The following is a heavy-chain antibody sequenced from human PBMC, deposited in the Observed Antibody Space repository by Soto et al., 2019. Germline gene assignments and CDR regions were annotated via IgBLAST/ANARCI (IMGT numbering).Heavy chain of an antibody. Sequence: QVQLVQSGAEVKKPGASVKVSCKASGYTFTSYGISWVRQAPGQGLEWMGWISAYNGNTNYAQKLQGRVTMTTDTSTSTAYMELRSLRSDDTALYYCAGGYCSSTSCYGAYYYYYYGMDVWGQGTTVTVSS. J-gene: IGHJ6*02. V-gene: IGHV1-18*01. D-gene: IGHD2-2*01. CDR2: ISAYNGNT. CDR1: GYTFTSYG. CDR3: AGGYCSSTSCYGAYYYYYYGMDV.